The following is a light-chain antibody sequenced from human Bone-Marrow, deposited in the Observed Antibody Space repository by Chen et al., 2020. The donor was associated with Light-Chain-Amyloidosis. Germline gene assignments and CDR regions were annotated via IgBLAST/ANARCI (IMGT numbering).Light chain of an antibody. V-gene: IGLV3-25*03. Sequence: YELPQPPSVSVSPGQTARITCSGDDLPTKYAYWYQQKPGQAPVLVIHRDTERPSGISECFSGSSSGTTATLTISGVQAEDEADYHCQSADSSGTYEVIFGGGTKLTVL. CDR1: DLPTKY. J-gene: IGLJ2*01. CDR2: RDT. CDR3: QSADSSGTYEVI.